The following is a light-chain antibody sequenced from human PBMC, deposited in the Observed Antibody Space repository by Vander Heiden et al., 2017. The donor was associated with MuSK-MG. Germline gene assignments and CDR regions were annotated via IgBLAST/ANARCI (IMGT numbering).Light chain of an antibody. CDR3: RQALQIPRT. Sequence: DMVLPQSELSMPVTPGEPASISCRSSQSLLHSNGYNYLDWFLQKPGQSPQLLIYLGSNRASGVPDRFSGSGSGTDFTLKISRVEAEDVWVYYCRQALQIPRTFGQGTKVEIK. CDR1: QSLLHSNGYNY. V-gene: IGKV2-28*01. J-gene: IGKJ1*01. CDR2: LGS.